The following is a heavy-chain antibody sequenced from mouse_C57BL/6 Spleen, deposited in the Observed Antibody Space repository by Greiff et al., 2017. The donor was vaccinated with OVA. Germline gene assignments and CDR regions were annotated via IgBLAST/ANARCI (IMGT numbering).Heavy chain of an antibody. D-gene: IGHD2-5*01. CDR3: ARDYYSNYGSDYYAMDY. CDR2: ISDGGSYT. V-gene: IGHV5-4*01. J-gene: IGHJ4*01. CDR1: GFTFSSYA. Sequence: EVKLMESGGGLVKPGGSLKLSCAASGFTFSSYAMSWVRQTPEKRLEWGATISDGGSYTYYPDNVKGRFTISRDNAKNNLYLQMSHLKSEDTAMYYCARDYYSNYGSDYYAMDYWGQGTSVTVSS.